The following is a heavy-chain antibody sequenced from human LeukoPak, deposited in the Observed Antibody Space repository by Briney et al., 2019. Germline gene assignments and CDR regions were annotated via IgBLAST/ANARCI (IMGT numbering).Heavy chain of an antibody. CDR1: GGSLDTYY. CDR3: ARVGNYYFDL. V-gene: IGHV4-59*01. CDR2: IYYSGNT. J-gene: IGHJ2*01. Sequence: PSETLSLTCTVSGGSLDTYYWSWIRQPPGKGLEWIGDIYYSGNTNYNPSLKSRVTMSVDTSKNQFSLNLSSVTAADTAVYYCARVGNYYFDLWGRGTLVTVSS. D-gene: IGHD1-1*01.